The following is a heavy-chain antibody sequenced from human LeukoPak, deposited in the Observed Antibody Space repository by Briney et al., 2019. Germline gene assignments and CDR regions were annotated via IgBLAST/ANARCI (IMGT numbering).Heavy chain of an antibody. D-gene: IGHD2-2*01. CDR2: ICPGDSDT. V-gene: IGHV5-51*01. CDR1: GYSFTSYW. Sequence: GESLKISCKGSGYSFTSYWIGWVRQMPGKGLEWMGIICPGDSDTRYSPSFQGQVTISADKSISTAYLQWSSLKASDTAMYYCARTTIGYCSSTSCYVFDYWGQGTLVTVSS. J-gene: IGHJ4*02. CDR3: ARTTIGYCSSTSCYVFDY.